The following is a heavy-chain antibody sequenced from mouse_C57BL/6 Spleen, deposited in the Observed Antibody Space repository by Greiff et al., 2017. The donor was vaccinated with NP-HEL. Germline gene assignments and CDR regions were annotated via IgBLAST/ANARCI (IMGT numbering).Heavy chain of an antibody. D-gene: IGHD1-1*01. J-gene: IGHJ1*03. CDR3: ARARFITTVVATRYFDV. CDR2: IYPSDSET. Sequence: QVQLQQPGAELVRPGSSVKLSCKASGYTFTSYWMDWVKQRPGQGLEWIGNIYPSDSETHYTQKFKDKATLTVDKSSSTAYMQLSSLTSEDSAVYYCARARFITTVVATRYFDVWGTGTTVTVSS. V-gene: IGHV1-61*01. CDR1: GYTFTSYW.